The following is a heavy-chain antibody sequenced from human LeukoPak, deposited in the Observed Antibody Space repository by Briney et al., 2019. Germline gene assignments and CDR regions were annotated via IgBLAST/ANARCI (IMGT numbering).Heavy chain of an antibody. CDR1: GFTFSSYS. V-gene: IGHV3-21*04. CDR3: ARDLYYYDSSGYYNPPGY. CDR2: ISSSSSYI. Sequence: TGGSLRLSCAASGFTFSSYSMNWVRQAPGKGLEWVSSISSSSSYIYYADSVKGRFTISRDNAKNSLYLQMNSLRAEDTAVYYCARDLYYYDSSGYYNPPGYWGQGTLVTVSS. D-gene: IGHD3-22*01. J-gene: IGHJ4*02.